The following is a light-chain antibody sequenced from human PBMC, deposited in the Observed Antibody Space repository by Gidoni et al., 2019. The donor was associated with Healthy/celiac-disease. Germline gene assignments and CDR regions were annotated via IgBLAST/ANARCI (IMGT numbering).Light chain of an antibody. CDR3: QQYDSSL. Sequence: EIVLTQSPGTMSLSPGERATLSCRASQSVSSSYLAWYQQKPGQAPRLLIYGASSRATGIPDRFSGSGSETDFTLTISRLEPEDFAVYYCQQYDSSLFGPGTKVDIK. J-gene: IGKJ3*01. CDR1: QSVSSSY. CDR2: GAS. V-gene: IGKV3-20*01.